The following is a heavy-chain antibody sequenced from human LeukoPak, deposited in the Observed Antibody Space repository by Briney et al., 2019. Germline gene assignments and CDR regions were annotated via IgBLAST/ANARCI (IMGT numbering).Heavy chain of an antibody. CDR1: GFTFSSYG. CDR2: IWYDGSNK. Sequence: GGSLRLSCAASGFTFSSYGMHWVRQAPGKGLEWVAVIWYDGSNKYYADSVKGRFTISKDNSKNTLYLQMNSLRAEDTAVYYCARIRWELIDIDYWGQGTLVTVSS. D-gene: IGHD1-26*01. V-gene: IGHV3-33*01. CDR3: ARIRWELIDIDY. J-gene: IGHJ4*02.